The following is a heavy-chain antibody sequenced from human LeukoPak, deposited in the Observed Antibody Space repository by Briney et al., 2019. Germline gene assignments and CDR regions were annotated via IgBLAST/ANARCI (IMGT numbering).Heavy chain of an antibody. CDR1: GGTFSSYA. CDR3: ARDGRGIVVVPAAASVGWFDP. D-gene: IGHD2-2*01. V-gene: IGHV1-69*05. CDR2: IIPIFGTA. J-gene: IGHJ5*02. Sequence: SVKVSCKASGGTFSSYAISWVRQAPGQGLEWMGGIIPIFGTANYAQKFQGRVTITRNTSISTAYMELSSLRSEDTAVYYCARDGRGIVVVPAAASVGWFDPWGQGTLVTVSS.